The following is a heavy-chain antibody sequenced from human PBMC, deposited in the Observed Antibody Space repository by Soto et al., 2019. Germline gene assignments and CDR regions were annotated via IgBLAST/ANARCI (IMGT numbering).Heavy chain of an antibody. J-gene: IGHJ4*02. CDR1: GGSISSSNW. D-gene: IGHD1-7*01. Sequence: PSETLSLTCAVSGGSISSSNWWSWVRQPPGKGLEWIGEIYHSGSTNYNPSLKSRVTISVDKSKNQFSLKLSSVTAADTAVYYCARDRGTGTTYFDYWGQGTLVTVSS. CDR3: ARDRGTGTTYFDY. CDR2: IYHSGST. V-gene: IGHV4-4*02.